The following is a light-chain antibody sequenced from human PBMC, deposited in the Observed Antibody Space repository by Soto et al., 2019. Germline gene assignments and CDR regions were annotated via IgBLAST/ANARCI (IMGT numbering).Light chain of an antibody. CDR1: QSISSN. J-gene: IGKJ1*01. V-gene: IGKV3-15*01. CDR2: DAF. Sequence: EILMTQSPAALSVSPGERATLSCRASQSISSNLAWYHHKPGQAPRLLMYDAFTRATGVPTRFSGSGSGTKFTLTISSLQSEDFAVYYCQQYNSWPETFGQGTKVDIK. CDR3: QQYNSWPET.